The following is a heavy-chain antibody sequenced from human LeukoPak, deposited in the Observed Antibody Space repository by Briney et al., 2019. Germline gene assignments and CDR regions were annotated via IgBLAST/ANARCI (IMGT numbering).Heavy chain of an antibody. J-gene: IGHJ6*02. Sequence: QAGGSLRLSCAASGFTVSSNYMSWVRQAPGKGLEWVSAISGSGGSTYYADSVKGRFTISRDSSKNTLYLQMNSLRAEDTAIYYCTKVMTVRNFDWLSDYYYGMDVWGQGTTVTVSS. CDR2: ISGSGGST. CDR1: GFTVSSNY. V-gene: IGHV3-23*01. D-gene: IGHD3-9*01. CDR3: TKVMTVRNFDWLSDYYYGMDV.